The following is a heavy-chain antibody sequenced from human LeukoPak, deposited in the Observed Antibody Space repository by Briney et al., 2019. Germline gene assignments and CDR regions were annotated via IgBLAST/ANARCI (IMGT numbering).Heavy chain of an antibody. CDR1: GFTFSNYA. J-gene: IGHJ4*02. CDR2: LGGGGDGT. V-gene: IGHV3-23*01. CDR3: AKIPDYYASGNFDY. Sequence: GGSLRLSCAASGFTFSNYAMSWVRQAPGKGLEWVSALGGGGDGTYYADSVKGRFTISRDNSKNTLYLQMNSLRAEDTAVYYCAKIPDYYASGNFDYWGQGTLVTVSS. D-gene: IGHD3-10*01.